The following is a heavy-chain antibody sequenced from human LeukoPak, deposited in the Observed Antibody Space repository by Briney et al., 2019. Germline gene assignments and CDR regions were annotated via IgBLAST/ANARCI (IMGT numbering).Heavy chain of an antibody. CDR3: VRDLDLGGYSSFEY. V-gene: IGHV3-74*01. CDR2: IKSDGSSS. D-gene: IGHD4-23*01. CDR1: GCTFSSYFW. Sequence: GRSLRLSCAASGCTFSSYFWMHWLRQAPGTALVWFSRIKSDGSSSTYADSVKGRFTISRDNAKNSLYLQMNTLRAEDTAVYYCVRDLDLGGYSSFEYWGQGTLVTVS. J-gene: IGHJ4*02.